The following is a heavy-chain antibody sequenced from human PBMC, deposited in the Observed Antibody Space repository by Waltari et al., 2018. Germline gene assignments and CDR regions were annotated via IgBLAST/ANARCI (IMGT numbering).Heavy chain of an antibody. D-gene: IGHD6-13*01. J-gene: IGHJ6*02. CDR3: ARIAAAVSPYYYYGMDV. CDR2: INHSGST. Sequence: QVQLQQWGAGLLKPSETLSLTCAVYGGSFSGYYWSWIRQPPGKGLEWIGEINHSGSTNYNPSLKGRVTISVDTSKNQFSLKLSSVTAADTAVYYCARIAAAVSPYYYYGMDVWGQGTTVTVSS. V-gene: IGHV4-34*01. CDR1: GGSFSGYY.